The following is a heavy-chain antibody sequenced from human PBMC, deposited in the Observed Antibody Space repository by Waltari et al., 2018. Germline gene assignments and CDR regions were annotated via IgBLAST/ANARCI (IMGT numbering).Heavy chain of an antibody. CDR2: IYFAGST. CDR1: GDSLGGGYYY. V-gene: IGHV4-39*07. Sequence: QLQLRASGPGLLKPSETLSLTCSVSGDSLGGGYYYSGWIGRAPGKGLEWIGCIYFAGSTYYNPSLKSRLTISVDTSKNQFSLRLSSVTAADTAVYYCAREVGGSSWSTTPRGDAFDIWGQGTMVTVSS. J-gene: IGHJ3*02. D-gene: IGHD6-13*01. CDR3: AREVGGSSWSTTPRGDAFDI.